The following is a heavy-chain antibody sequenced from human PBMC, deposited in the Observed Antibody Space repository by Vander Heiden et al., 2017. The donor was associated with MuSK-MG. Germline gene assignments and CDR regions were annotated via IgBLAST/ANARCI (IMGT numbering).Heavy chain of an antibody. D-gene: IGHD2-2*01. V-gene: IGHV1-69*01. CDR3: ARDIVVVPAAIRYYYGMDV. J-gene: IGHJ6*02. Sequence: QVQLVQSGAAVKKPGSSVKVSCKASGGTFSSYAIGWVRQAPGQGLEWMGGIIPIFGTANYAQKFQGRVTITADESTSTAYMELSSLRSEDTAVYYCARDIVVVPAAIRYYYGMDVWGQGTTVTVSS. CDR2: IIPIFGTA. CDR1: GGTFSSYA.